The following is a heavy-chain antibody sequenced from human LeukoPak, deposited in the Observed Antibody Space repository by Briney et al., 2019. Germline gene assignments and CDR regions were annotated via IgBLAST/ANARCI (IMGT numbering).Heavy chain of an antibody. V-gene: IGHV4-59*01. CDR1: GGSISRSY. D-gene: IGHD2-8*01. Sequence: SETLSLTCSVSGGSISRSYWNRVRQTPGKGLEWIGYIYYNGTTNYNPSLKSRVTMSVDTSKNQFSLKLRSVTAVDTAMYYCARAYTNSWYYYYGMDVWGQGTTVTVSS. CDR3: ARAYTNSWYYYYGMDV. J-gene: IGHJ6*02. CDR2: IYYNGTT.